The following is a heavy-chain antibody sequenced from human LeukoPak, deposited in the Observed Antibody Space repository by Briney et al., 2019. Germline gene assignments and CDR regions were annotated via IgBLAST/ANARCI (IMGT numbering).Heavy chain of an antibody. Sequence: GGSLRLSCAASGFTFSSYWMHWVRQAPGKGLVWVSRINSDGSSTSYADSVRGRFTISRDNAKNTLYLQMNSLRAEDTAVYYCARSLGDISGFDPWGQGTLVTVSS. CDR1: GFTFSSYW. J-gene: IGHJ5*02. D-gene: IGHD2-15*01. V-gene: IGHV3-74*01. CDR3: ARSLGDISGFDP. CDR2: INSDGSST.